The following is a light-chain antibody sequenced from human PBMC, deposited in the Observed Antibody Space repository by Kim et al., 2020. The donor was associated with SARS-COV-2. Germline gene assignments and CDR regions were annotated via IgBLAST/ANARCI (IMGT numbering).Light chain of an antibody. J-gene: IGLJ1*01. CDR3: QTWDSTTYYV. CDR2: QDT. Sequence: KYVCWYQQKPGQSPVLLIYQDTKRPSGIPERFSGSNSGNTASLTITETQASDEADYYCQTWDSTTYYVFGSGTKVTVL. V-gene: IGLV3-1*01. CDR1: KY.